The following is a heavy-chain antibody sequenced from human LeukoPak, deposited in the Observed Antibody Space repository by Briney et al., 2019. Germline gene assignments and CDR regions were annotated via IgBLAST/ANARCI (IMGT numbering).Heavy chain of an antibody. V-gene: IGHV3-23*01. Sequence: PGGTLRLSCAASGFTFSSYGMSWVRQAPGKGLEWVSAISGSGGSTYYADSVKGRFTISRDNSENTLYLQMNSLRAEDTAVYYCAKAGPDCSSTSCSYDYWGQGTLVTVSS. J-gene: IGHJ4*02. CDR2: ISGSGGST. CDR1: GFTFSSYG. D-gene: IGHD2-2*01. CDR3: AKAGPDCSSTSCSYDY.